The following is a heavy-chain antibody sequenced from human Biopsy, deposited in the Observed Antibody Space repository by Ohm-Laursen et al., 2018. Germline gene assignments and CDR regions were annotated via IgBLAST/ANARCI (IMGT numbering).Heavy chain of an antibody. V-gene: IGHV4-31*03. CDR3: TRAGGGKIYGL. CDR2: IRYSGNT. J-gene: IGHJ4*02. Sequence: TLSLTCTVPGVSINTGGYYWTWIRQHPGTGLEWIGYIRYSGNTLYNPSLKSRLTISVDTSRNQFSLKLTSVTAADTALYYCTRAGGGKIYGLWGQGTLVTVSS. CDR1: GVSINTGGYY. D-gene: IGHD3-16*01.